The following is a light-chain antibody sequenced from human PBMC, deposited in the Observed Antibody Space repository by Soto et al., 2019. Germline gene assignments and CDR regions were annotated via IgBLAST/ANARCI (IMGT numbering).Light chain of an antibody. Sequence: DIQMTQSPSTLSASVGDRVTITCRASQSISSWLAWYQKKPGKAPKLLIYKASSLESGVPSRISGSGSGTEFTLNISSLQPDDFRTYYCQQYNSYSRTFGQGTKVEIK. CDR3: QQYNSYSRT. V-gene: IGKV1-5*03. CDR2: KAS. J-gene: IGKJ1*01. CDR1: QSISSW.